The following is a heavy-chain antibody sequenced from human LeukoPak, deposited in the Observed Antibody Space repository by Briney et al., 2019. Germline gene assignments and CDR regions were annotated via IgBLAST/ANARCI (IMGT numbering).Heavy chain of an antibody. V-gene: IGHV4-59*01. D-gene: IGHD1-26*01. CDR1: GGSMSNYY. Sequence: SETLSLTCTVSGGSMSNYYWSWIRQPPGKGLEWIGYIYYSGSTNYNPSLKSRVTISVDTSKNQFSPKLNSVTAADTAVYFCARNSGIYHYYFDYWGQGTLVTVSS. CDR3: ARNSGIYHYYFDY. J-gene: IGHJ4*02. CDR2: IYYSGST.